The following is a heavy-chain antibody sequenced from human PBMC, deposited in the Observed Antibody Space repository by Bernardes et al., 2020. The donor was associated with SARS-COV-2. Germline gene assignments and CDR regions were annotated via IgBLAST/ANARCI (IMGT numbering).Heavy chain of an antibody. CDR2: IYPGDSDT. J-gene: IGHJ3*01. CDR1: GYVFDNYW. D-gene: IGHD2-15*01. CDR3: ARHKCSGSSCYSAFDV. Sequence: GESLKISYQGSGYVFDNYWIGWVRQKPGQGLEWMGVIYPGDSDTRYSPSFDGQVTISVDRSISTAYLQWSVLMAPDTAIYYCARHKCSGSSCYSAFDVWGQGTMVTVS. V-gene: IGHV5-51*01.